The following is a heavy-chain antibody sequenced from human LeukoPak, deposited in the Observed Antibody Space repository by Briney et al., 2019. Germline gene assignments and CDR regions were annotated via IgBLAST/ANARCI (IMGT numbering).Heavy chain of an antibody. CDR1: GGSISSSYYY. D-gene: IGHD2-15*01. CDR3: ARHGEHKLRSGYYYMMDV. CDR2: IYHSGST. J-gene: IGHJ6*02. Sequence: RTSETLSLTCTVSGGSISSSYYYWSWIRQTPGKGLEWIGYIYHSGSTNSNPSLKGRVTISLDTSKNQFSLKVMSVTAADTAVYYCARHGEHKLRSGYYYMMDVWGQGTTVTVSS. V-gene: IGHV4-61*05.